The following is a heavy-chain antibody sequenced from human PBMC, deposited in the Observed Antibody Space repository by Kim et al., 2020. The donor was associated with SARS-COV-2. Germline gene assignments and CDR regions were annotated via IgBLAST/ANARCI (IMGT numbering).Heavy chain of an antibody. J-gene: IGHJ6*02. CDR3: ARANSSSWYLDYYYYGMDV. V-gene: IGHV4-34*01. Sequence: SRVTISVDTSKNQFSLKLSSVTAADTAVYYCARANSSSWYLDYYYYGMDVWGQGTTVTVSS. D-gene: IGHD6-13*01.